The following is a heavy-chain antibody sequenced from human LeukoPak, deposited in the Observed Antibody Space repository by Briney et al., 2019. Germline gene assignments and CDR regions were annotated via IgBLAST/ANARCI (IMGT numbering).Heavy chain of an antibody. Sequence: GASVTVSCKASGGTFSSYAISWVRQAPGQGLEWMGRIIPIFGIANYAQKFQGRVTITADKSTSTAYMELSSLRSEDTAVYYCARSTVTTSGWFDPWGQGTLVTVSS. CDR2: IIPIFGIA. J-gene: IGHJ5*02. V-gene: IGHV1-69*04. CDR3: ARSTVTTSGWFDP. CDR1: GGTFSSYA. D-gene: IGHD4-17*01.